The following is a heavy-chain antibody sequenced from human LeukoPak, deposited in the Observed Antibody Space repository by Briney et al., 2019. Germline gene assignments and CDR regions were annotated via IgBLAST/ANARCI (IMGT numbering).Heavy chain of an antibody. D-gene: IGHD2-15*01. V-gene: IGHV3-74*01. Sequence: GGSLRLSCAASGFTFRSYWMHWVRQTPGKGLVWVSYINNDGSDTSYADSVKGRFTITRDNAKNTLFLQMNSLRAEDTAVYYCARDGMLGSHDCWGQGTLVTVSS. CDR1: GFTFRSYW. CDR2: INNDGSDT. J-gene: IGHJ4*02. CDR3: ARDGMLGSHDC.